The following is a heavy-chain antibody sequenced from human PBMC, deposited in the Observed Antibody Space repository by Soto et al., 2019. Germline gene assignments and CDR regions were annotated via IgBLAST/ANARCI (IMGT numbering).Heavy chain of an antibody. Sequence: HPGGSLRLSCAASGFTFTAFGLHWVRQAPGKGLEWVGLISFDGTTKYFADSVRGRFTISRDNSKNMLFLQLNSLRVEDTAVYYCARHRGGGTYTYIDHWGPGTLVNVSS. J-gene: IGHJ4*02. D-gene: IGHD3-10*01. CDR3: ARHRGGGTYTYIDH. CDR1: GFTFTAFG. CDR2: ISFDGTTK. V-gene: IGHV3-30-3*01.